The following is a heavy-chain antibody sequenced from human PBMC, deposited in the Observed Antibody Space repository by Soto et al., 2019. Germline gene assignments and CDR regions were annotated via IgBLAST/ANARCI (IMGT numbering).Heavy chain of an antibody. Sequence: GGSLRLSCAASGFTFSSYAMRWVRQAPGKGLEWVAVISYDGSNKYYADSVKGRFTIPRDNSKNTLYLQMNSLRAEDTAVYYCAREGGGGGTYYDFWSGYPRRWYFDYWGQGTLVTVSS. V-gene: IGHV3-30-3*01. CDR3: AREGGGGGTYYDFWSGYPRRWYFDY. D-gene: IGHD3-3*01. CDR1: GFTFSSYA. CDR2: ISYDGSNK. J-gene: IGHJ4*02.